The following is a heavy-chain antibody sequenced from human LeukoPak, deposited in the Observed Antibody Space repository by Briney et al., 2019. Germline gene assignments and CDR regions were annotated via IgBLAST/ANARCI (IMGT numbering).Heavy chain of an antibody. J-gene: IGHJ5*02. V-gene: IGHV4-59*01. CDR1: GGSISSYY. CDR3: ARGTGGDSSGYYYPSWFDP. Sequence: PSETLSLTCTVSGGSISSYYWSWIRQPPGKGLEWIGYIYYSGSTNYNPSPKSRVTISVDTSKNQFSLKLSSVTAADTAVYYCARGTGGDSSGYYYPSWFDPWGQGTLVTVSS. CDR2: IYYSGST. D-gene: IGHD3-22*01.